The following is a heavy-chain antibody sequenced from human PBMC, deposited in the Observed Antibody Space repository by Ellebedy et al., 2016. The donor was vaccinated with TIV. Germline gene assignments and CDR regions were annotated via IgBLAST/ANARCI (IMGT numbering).Heavy chain of an antibody. CDR2: IFHSGSS. CDR1: GGSISSDSYY. J-gene: IGHJ5*02. Sequence: MPSETLSLTCTVSGGSISSDSYYWSWIRQPPGKGLEWIGYIFHSGSSNYNPSLKSRVTTSVDTSNNQFSLKMSFVTAADTAVYYCARHRRHPGSSGWDFDLWGQGTLVIVSS. D-gene: IGHD6-19*01. V-gene: IGHV4-61*01. CDR3: ARHRRHPGSSGWDFDL.